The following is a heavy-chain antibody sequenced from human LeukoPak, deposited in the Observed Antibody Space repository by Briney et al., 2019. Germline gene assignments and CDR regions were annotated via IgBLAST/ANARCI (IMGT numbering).Heavy chain of an antibody. CDR1: GLTFSSHA. V-gene: IGHV3-30*18. CDR2: ISYDGSNK. D-gene: IGHD3-10*01. Sequence: GGSLRLSCVASGLTFSSHAMTWVRQAPGKGLEWVAVISYDGSNKYYADSVKGRFTISRDNSKNTLYLQMSSLRAEDTAVYYCAKVAVEYYYGSGSFDYWGQGTLVTVSS. J-gene: IGHJ4*02. CDR3: AKVAVEYYYGSGSFDY.